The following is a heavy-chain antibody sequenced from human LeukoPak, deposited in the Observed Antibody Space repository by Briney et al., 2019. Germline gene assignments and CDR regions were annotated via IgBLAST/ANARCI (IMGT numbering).Heavy chain of an antibody. CDR1: GGSISSYY. D-gene: IGHD1-26*01. V-gene: IGHV4-4*07. J-gene: IGHJ4*02. CDR3: AREVARSGSYYFDY. CDR2: IYTSGST. Sequence: SETLSLTCTVSGGSISSYYWSWIWQPAGKGLEWIGRIYTSGSTNYNPSLKSRVTMSVDTSKNQFSLKLSSVTAADTAVYYCAREVARSGSYYFDYWGQGTLVTVSS.